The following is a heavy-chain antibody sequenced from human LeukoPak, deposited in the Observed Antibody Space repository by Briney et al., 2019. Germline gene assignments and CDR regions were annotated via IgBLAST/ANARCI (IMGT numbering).Heavy chain of an antibody. V-gene: IGHV4-38-2*02. CDR2: IYRDGDA. J-gene: IGHJ4*02. Sequence: SETLSLTCNVSYYPISRGHYWGWVRQPPGKGLEWIASIYRDGDATYNPSLKSRVSSSVDTSKNQLFLMLTSVTAADTAMYYCARSSRSWSTFDYWGQGTLVTVSS. CDR1: YYPISRGHY. CDR3: ARSSRSWSTFDY. D-gene: IGHD6-13*01.